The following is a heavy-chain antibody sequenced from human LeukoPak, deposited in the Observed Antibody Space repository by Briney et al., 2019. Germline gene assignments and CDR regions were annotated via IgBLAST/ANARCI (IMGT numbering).Heavy chain of an antibody. D-gene: IGHD3-10*01. CDR3: AGWRFRGVRGEGRYYGMDV. V-gene: IGHV5-10-1*01. CDR2: YDSSGSYT. J-gene: IGHJ6*04. CDR1: GYSLTHYC. Sequence: GESLRISCNGSGYSLTHYCIRRVPQIPGKGPGGRGRYDSSGSYTIYRPSLEGPVTISADKSISTAYLQWSSLKAWDTAMYYCAGWRFRGVRGEGRYYGMDVWGKGTTVTVSS.